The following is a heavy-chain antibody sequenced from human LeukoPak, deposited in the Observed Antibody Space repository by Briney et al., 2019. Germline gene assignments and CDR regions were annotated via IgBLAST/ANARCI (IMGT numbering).Heavy chain of an antibody. CDR3: ARGPDGITIFGVGDNWFDP. D-gene: IGHD3-3*01. CDR2: IYYSGST. J-gene: IGHJ5*02. Sequence: PSETLSLTCTVSGGSISSSSYYWGWIRQPPGKGLEWIGSIYYSGSTYYNPSLKSRVTISVDTSKNQFSLKLSSVTAADTAVYYCARGPDGITIFGVGDNWFDPWGQGTLVTVSS. V-gene: IGHV4-39*07. CDR1: GGSISSSSYY.